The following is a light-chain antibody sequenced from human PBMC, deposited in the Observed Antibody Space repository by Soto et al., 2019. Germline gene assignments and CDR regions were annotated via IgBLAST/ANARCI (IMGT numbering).Light chain of an antibody. V-gene: IGKV1-5*03. CDR2: KAS. J-gene: IGKJ1*01. Sequence: DIQMTQSPSTLSASVGDIVTITCRASQSISSNLAWYQQKPGKAPKLLIYKASSLESGVPSRFSGSGSGTEFTLTISSLQPVDFAAYYCQQYNTYPWTFGQGTKVEIK. CDR3: QQYNTYPWT. CDR1: QSISSN.